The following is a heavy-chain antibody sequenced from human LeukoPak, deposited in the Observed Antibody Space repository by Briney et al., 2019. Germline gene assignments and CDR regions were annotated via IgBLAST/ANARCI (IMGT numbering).Heavy chain of an antibody. CDR3: AKDIFTGIAAAGAIDY. Sequence: PGGSLRLSCAASGFTFSSYAMSWVRQAPGKGLEWVSAISGSGGSTYYADSVKGRFTISRDNAKNSLYLQTNSLRAEDTALYYCAKDIFTGIAAAGAIDYWGQGTLVTVSS. D-gene: IGHD6-13*01. CDR2: ISGSGGST. V-gene: IGHV3-23*01. J-gene: IGHJ4*02. CDR1: GFTFSSYA.